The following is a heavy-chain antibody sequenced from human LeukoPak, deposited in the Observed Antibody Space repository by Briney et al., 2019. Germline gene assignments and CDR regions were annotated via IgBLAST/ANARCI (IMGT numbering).Heavy chain of an antibody. CDR1: DDSFSSHY. V-gene: IGHV4-59*11. CDR3: ARDLVTVTKGFDI. Sequence: SETLSLTCAVSDDSFSSHYWTWIRQPPGKGLEWIGYISYIGSTNYNPSLKSRVTISIDTSKNQFSLQLTSVTAADTAVYYCARDLVTVTKGFDIWGQGTIVSVSS. J-gene: IGHJ3*02. CDR2: ISYIGST. D-gene: IGHD4-17*01.